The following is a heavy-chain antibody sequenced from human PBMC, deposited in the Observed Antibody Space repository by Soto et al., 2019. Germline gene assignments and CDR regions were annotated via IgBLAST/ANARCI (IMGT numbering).Heavy chain of an antibody. V-gene: IGHV3-33*01. Sequence: QVQLVESGGGVVQPGRSLRLSCAASGFTFSSYGMHWVRQAPGKGREWVAVIWYDGSNKYYADSVKGRFTISRDNSKNTLYLQMNSLRAADTAVYYCAREIGSYYGGGYYYGMDVGGQGTTVTVSS. CDR2: IWYDGSNK. D-gene: IGHD1-26*01. CDR1: GFTFSSYG. CDR3: AREIGSYYGGGYYYGMDV. J-gene: IGHJ6*02.